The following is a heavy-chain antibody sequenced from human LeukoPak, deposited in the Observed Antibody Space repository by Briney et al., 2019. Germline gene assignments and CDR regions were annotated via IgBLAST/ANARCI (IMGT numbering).Heavy chain of an antibody. CDR1: GFTVSSNY. CDR2: IYSGGST. J-gene: IGHJ6*02. Sequence: GGSLRLSCAASGFTVSSNYMSWVRQAPGKGLEWVSVIYSGGSTYYADSVKGRFTISRDNSKNTLYLQMNSLRAEDTAVYYCARGITMVRGVRSGMDVWGQGTTVTVSS. D-gene: IGHD3-10*01. V-gene: IGHV3-53*01. CDR3: ARGITMVRGVRSGMDV.